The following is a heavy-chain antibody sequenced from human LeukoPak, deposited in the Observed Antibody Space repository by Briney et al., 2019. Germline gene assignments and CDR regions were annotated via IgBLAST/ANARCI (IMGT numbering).Heavy chain of an antibody. CDR1: GGSISSSNW. V-gene: IGHV4-4*02. CDR2: IYHSGST. J-gene: IGHJ6*04. CDR3: ARGGGGYDYYYYYGMDV. D-gene: IGHD5-12*01. Sequence: SGTLSLTCAVSGGSISSSNWWSWVRQPPGKGLEWIGEIYHSGSTNYNPSLESRVTISVDKSKNQFSLKLSSVTAADTAVYYCARGGGGYDYYYYYGMDVWGKGTTVTVSS.